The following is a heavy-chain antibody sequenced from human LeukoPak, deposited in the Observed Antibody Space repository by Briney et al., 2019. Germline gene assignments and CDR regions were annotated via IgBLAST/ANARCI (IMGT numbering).Heavy chain of an antibody. V-gene: IGHV3-23*01. J-gene: IGHJ4*02. D-gene: IGHD6-13*01. CDR1: GFTFSSYA. CDR2: ISGSGGST. CDR3: AKDLQHLVRTLSFDY. Sequence: PGGSLRLSCAASGFTFSSYAMSWVRQAPGKGLEWVSAISGSGGSTYYADSVKGRFTISRDNSRNTLYLQMNSLRPEDTALYYCAKDLQHLVRTLSFDYWGQGTLVTVSS.